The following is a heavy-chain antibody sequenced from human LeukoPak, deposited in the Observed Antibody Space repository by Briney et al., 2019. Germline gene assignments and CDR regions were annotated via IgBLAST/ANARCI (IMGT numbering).Heavy chain of an antibody. Sequence: GGSLRLSCAASGFNFSDFWMTWVRQIPGKGLQWVANIKEDGGEEYHVDSVKGRFTISRDNAKNSLYLLMNSLRAEDTAVYYCASFRYWGQGTLVTVSS. CDR3: ASFRY. CDR1: GFNFSDFW. J-gene: IGHJ4*02. V-gene: IGHV3-7*01. CDR2: IKEDGGEE.